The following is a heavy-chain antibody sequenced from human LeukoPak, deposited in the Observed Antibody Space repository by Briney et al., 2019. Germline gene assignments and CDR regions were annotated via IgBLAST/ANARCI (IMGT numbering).Heavy chain of an antibody. D-gene: IGHD2-15*01. J-gene: IGHJ4*02. CDR1: GGSISSYY. CDR3: ARRSDSRYLYYFDY. Sequence: SETLSLTCTVSGGSISSYYWSWIRQPPGKGLEWIGYIYYSGTTNYNPSLKSRVTISVDTSKNQFSLKLSSVTAADTAVYYCARRSDSRYLYYFDYWGQGTLVTVSS. V-gene: IGHV4-59*08. CDR2: IYYSGTT.